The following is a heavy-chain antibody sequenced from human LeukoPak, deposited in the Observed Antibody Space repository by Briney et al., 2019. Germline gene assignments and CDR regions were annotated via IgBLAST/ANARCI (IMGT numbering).Heavy chain of an antibody. CDR1: GGTFSSYA. CDR2: IIPIFGTA. V-gene: IGHV1-69*13. Sequence: SVKVSCKASGGTFSSYAISWVRQAPGQGLEWMGGIIPIFGTANYAQKFQGRVTITADESTSTAYMELSSLRSEDTAVYYCARGKPGQRYCSSTSCSFDPWGQGTLVTVSS. CDR3: ARGKPGQRYCSSTSCSFDP. J-gene: IGHJ5*02. D-gene: IGHD2-2*01.